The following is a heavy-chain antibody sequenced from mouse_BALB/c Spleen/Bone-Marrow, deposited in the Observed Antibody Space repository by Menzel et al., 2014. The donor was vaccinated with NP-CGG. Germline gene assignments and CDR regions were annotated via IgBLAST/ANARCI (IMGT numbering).Heavy chain of an antibody. CDR1: GFTFSSFG. D-gene: IGHD2-12*01. Sequence: EVQLVESGGGLVQPGGSRKLSCAASGFTFSSFGMHWVRQAPEKGLEWVAYISSGSSTIHYADTVKGRFTISRDNPKNTLFLQMTSLRSEDTAMYYCARELLAYWGQGTLVTVSA. J-gene: IGHJ3*01. CDR2: ISSGSSTI. CDR3: ARELLAY. V-gene: IGHV5-17*02.